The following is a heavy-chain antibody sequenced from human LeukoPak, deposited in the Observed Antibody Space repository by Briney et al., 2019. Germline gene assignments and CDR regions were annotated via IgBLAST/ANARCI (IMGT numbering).Heavy chain of an antibody. CDR2: ISWNSGSI. V-gene: IGHV3-9*01. CDR3: AKDSNSGWYWYFDL. CDR1: GFTFDDYA. Sequence: GGSLRLSCAASGFTFDDYAMHWVRQAPGKGLEWVSGISWNSGSIGYADSVKGRFTISRDNAKNSLYLQMNSLRAEDTALYYCAKDSNSGWYWYFDLWGRGTLVTVSS. J-gene: IGHJ2*01. D-gene: IGHD6-19*01.